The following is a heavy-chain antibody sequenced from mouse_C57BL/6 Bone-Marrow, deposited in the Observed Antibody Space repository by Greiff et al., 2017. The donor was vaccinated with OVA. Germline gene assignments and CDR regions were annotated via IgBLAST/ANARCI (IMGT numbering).Heavy chain of an antibody. Sequence: EVQLQESGPELVKPGASVKIPCKASGYTFTDYNMDWVKQSHGKSLEWIVDINPNNGGTIYNQKFKGKATLTVDKSSSTAYMELRSLTSEDTAGNYGARDGYYVGYAMDYRGQGTSGTVSS. CDR1: GYTFTDYN. D-gene: IGHD2-3*01. CDR2: INPNNGGT. CDR3: ARDGYYVGYAMDY. V-gene: IGHV1-18*01. J-gene: IGHJ4*01.